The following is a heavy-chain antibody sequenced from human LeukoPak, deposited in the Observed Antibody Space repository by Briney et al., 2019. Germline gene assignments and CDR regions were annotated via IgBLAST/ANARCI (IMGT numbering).Heavy chain of an antibody. V-gene: IGHV1-46*01. J-gene: IGHJ4*02. CDR1: GYTFTSYY. CDR2: INPSGGST. D-gene: IGHD4-17*01. Sequence: ASVKVSCKASGYTFTSYYMHWVRQAPGQGLEWMEIINPSGGSTSYAQKFQGRVTMTRDTSTSTVYMELSSLRSEDTAVYYCAREAGYDGDYDPAHFDYWGQGTLVTVSS. CDR3: AREAGYDGDYDPAHFDY.